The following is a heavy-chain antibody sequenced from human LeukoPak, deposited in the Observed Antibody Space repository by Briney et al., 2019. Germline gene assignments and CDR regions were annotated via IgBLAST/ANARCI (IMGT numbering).Heavy chain of an antibody. D-gene: IGHD3-16*02. CDR2: IKSKTDGGTT. V-gene: IGHV3-15*01. J-gene: IGHJ3*02. CDR3: TTDSYDYVWGSYPLYAFDI. Sequence: GRSLRLSCAASGFTFSNAWMSWVRQAPGKGLEWVGRIKSKTDGGTTDYAAPVKGRFTISRDDSKNTLYLQMNSLKTEDTAVYYCTTDSYDYVWGSYPLYAFDIWGQGTMVTVSS. CDR1: GFTFSNAW.